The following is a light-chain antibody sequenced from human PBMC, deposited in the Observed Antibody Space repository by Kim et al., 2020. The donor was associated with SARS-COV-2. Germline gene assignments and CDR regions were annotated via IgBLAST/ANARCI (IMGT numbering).Light chain of an antibody. CDR1: QGISFW. Sequence: DIQMTQSPSSVSASVGDRVTITCRASQGISFWLAWYQQKPGKAPKVLIYAASSLQSGVPSRFSGSGSGRDFTLTISSLRPEDFATYYCQQTNSFPWTFGQGTKVDIK. CDR2: AAS. V-gene: IGKV1-12*01. J-gene: IGKJ1*01. CDR3: QQTNSFPWT.